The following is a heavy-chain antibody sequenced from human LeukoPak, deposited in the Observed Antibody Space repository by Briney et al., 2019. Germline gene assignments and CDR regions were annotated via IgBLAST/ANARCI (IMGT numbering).Heavy chain of an antibody. CDR1: GFTFSNYL. D-gene: IGHD5/OR15-5a*01. J-gene: IGHJ6*03. CDR3: ARAMGYIVGFYYFYMAV. CDR2: IKTEGRSL. V-gene: IGHV3-74*01. Sequence: GGSLRLSWAASGFTFSNYLVHWGRQVPGEGLGWVSRIKTEGRSLNYADSLEGRDNIFRDNAKHTLYLHMGRPRGEGSGLYYFARAMGYIVGFYYFYMAVRGKGTTVTLS.